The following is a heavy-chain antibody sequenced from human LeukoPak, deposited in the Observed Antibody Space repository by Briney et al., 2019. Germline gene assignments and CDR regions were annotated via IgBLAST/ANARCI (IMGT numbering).Heavy chain of an antibody. D-gene: IGHD3-22*01. Sequence: GGSLRLSCAASGFTVSSNYMSWVRQAPGKGLEWVSVIYSGGSTYYADSVKGRFTISRDNSKNTLYLQMNSLRAEDTAVYYCAREKGTDSSGYYRVGAFDIWGQGTMVTVSS. CDR3: AREKGTDSSGYYRVGAFDI. CDR1: GFTVSSNY. J-gene: IGHJ3*02. CDR2: IYSGGST. V-gene: IGHV3-53*01.